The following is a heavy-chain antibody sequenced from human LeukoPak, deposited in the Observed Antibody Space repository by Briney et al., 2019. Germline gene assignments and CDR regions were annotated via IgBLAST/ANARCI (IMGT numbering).Heavy chain of an antibody. CDR2: IYHSGST. CDR1: GYSISSGYY. V-gene: IGHV4-38-2*02. D-gene: IGHD2-2*01. CDR3: ARLEAAMLGIDY. J-gene: IGHJ4*02. Sequence: SETLSLTCTVSGYSISSGYYWGWIRPPPGKGLEWIGSIYHSGSTYYNPSLKSRVTISVDTSKNQFSLKLSSVTAADTAVYYCARLEAAMLGIDYWGQGTLVTVSS.